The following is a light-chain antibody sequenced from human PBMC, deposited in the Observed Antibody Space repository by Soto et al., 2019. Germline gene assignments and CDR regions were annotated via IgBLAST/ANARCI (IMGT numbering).Light chain of an antibody. CDR1: QNIKNNY. V-gene: IGKV3D-20*02. CDR3: QQRSNWPGT. J-gene: IGKJ3*01. CDR2: GAS. Sequence: VVMTQSPRTLSLSPGERATLSCRASQNIKNNYVGWYQQKPGQAPTLLIYGASARATGVPDRFSGSGSGTDFTLIINRLEPEDFAVYYCQQRSNWPGTFGPGTKVDIK.